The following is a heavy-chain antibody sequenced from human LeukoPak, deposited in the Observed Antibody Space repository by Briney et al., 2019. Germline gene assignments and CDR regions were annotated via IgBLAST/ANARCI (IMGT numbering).Heavy chain of an antibody. J-gene: IGHJ6*02. Sequence: GGSLRLSCAASGFTFSIYSMNWVRQAPGKGLEWISSISGRSSHIYYADSLKGRFTVSRDSAKNSLYLQMSNLRAEDTAVYFCARGGGLDVWGQGATVTVSS. CDR3: ARGGGLDV. D-gene: IGHD3-16*01. CDR1: GFTFSIYS. CDR2: ISGRSSHI. V-gene: IGHV3-21*04.